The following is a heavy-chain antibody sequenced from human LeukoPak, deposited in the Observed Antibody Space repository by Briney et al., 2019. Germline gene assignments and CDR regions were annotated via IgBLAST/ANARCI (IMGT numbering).Heavy chain of an antibody. D-gene: IGHD4-17*01. CDR3: ARDMGPTVTTRFFDL. V-gene: IGHV4-59*01. J-gene: IGHJ2*01. CDR1: GGSISSYY. Sequence: SETLSLTCTVSGGSISSYYWSWIRQPPGKGLEWIGYIYYSGSTNYNPSLKSRVTISVDTSKNQFSLKLSSVTAADTAVYYCARDMGPTVTTRFFDLWGRGTLVTVSS. CDR2: IYYSGST.